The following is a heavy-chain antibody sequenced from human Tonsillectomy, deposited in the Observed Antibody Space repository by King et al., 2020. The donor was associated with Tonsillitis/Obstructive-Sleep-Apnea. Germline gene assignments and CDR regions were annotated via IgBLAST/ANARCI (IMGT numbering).Heavy chain of an antibody. CDR1: GGSFSGYY. CDR2: INHSGST. Sequence: VQLQQWGAGLLKPSETLSLTCAVYGGSFSGYYWSWIRQPPGKGLEWIGEINHSGSTNYNPSLKSRVTISVDTSKNQFSLKLSSVTAADTAVYYCARGGPEAAGGSYPYFQHWGQGTLVTVSS. J-gene: IGHJ1*01. V-gene: IGHV4-34*01. D-gene: IGHD1-26*01. CDR3: ARGGPEAAGGSYPYFQH.